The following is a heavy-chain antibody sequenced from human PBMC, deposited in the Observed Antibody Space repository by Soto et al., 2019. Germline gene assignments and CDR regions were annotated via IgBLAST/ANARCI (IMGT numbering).Heavy chain of an antibody. CDR2: INHSGST. CDR3: ARGWGRIFEC. Sequence: QVQLQQWGAGLLKPSETLSLTCAVYGGSFSGYYWNWIRQPPGKGLEWMGEINHSGSTNYTPSLKSRVTLSVDTSKNQFSLKLSSVTAADTAVDYWARGWGRIFECWGQGNLVTVS. J-gene: IGHJ4*02. V-gene: IGHV4-34*01. D-gene: IGHD7-27*01. CDR1: GGSFSGYY.